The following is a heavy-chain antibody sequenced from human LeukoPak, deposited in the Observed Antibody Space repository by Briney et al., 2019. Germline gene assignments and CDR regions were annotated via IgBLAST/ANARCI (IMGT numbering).Heavy chain of an antibody. CDR2: ISSSSSYI. Sequence: GGSLRLSCAASGFTFSSYSMNWFRQAPGKGLEWVSSISSSSSYIYYADSVKGRFTISRDNAKNSLYLQMNSLRAEDTAVYYCARDRGYSYGHDYWGQGTLVTVSS. V-gene: IGHV3-21*01. D-gene: IGHD5-18*01. CDR3: ARDRGYSYGHDY. CDR1: GFTFSSYS. J-gene: IGHJ4*02.